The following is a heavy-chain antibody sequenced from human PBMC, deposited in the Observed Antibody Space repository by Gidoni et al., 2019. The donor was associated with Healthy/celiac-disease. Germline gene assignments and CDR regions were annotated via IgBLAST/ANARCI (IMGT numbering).Heavy chain of an antibody. V-gene: IGHV3-30-3*01. J-gene: IGHJ4*02. Sequence: QVQLVESGGGVVQPGRSLRLSCAASGFTFRSYAMHWVRQAPGKGLEWVAVISYDGSNKYYADSVKGRFTISRDNSKNTLYLQMNSLRAEDTAVYYCARGFGELLSNLVDYWGQGTLVTVSS. CDR1: GFTFRSYA. D-gene: IGHD3-10*01. CDR2: ISYDGSNK. CDR3: ARGFGELLSNLVDY.